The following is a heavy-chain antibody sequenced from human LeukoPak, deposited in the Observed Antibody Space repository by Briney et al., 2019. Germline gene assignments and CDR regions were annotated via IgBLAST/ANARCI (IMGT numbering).Heavy chain of an antibody. CDR3: ARRSIAAAGDNDY. J-gene: IGHJ4*02. Sequence: SETLSLTYAVHGGSFSGYYWSWIRQPPGKGLEWIGEINHSGSTNYNPSLKSRVTISVDTSKNQFSLKLSSVTAADTAVYYCARRSIAAAGDNDYWGQGTLVTVSS. CDR2: INHSGST. V-gene: IGHV4-34*01. D-gene: IGHD6-13*01. CDR1: GGSFSGYY.